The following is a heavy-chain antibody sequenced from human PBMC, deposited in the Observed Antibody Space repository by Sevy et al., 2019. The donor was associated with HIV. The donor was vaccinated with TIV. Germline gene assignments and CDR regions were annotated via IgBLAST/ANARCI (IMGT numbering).Heavy chain of an antibody. D-gene: IGHD3-16*01. CDR1: GFTFSDYR. J-gene: IGHJ4*02. CDR3: ARDMGEILSSAFDY. CDR2: ISYDGRNNK. V-gene: IGHV3-30*04. Sequence: GGSLRLSCAAPGFTFSDYRMHWVRQAPGKGLEWVAVISYDGRNNKYNADSVKGRFTISRDNSKNTVYLQMNSLRAEDTAIYYCARDMGEILSSAFDYWGQGTLVTVSS.